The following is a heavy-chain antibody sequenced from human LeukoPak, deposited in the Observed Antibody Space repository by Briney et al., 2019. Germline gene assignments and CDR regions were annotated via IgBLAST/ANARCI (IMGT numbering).Heavy chain of an antibody. J-gene: IGHJ4*02. CDR1: GGSISSSGYY. CDR2: IYYSGTT. CDR3: ARHPSGYYDH. V-gene: IGHV4-39*01. D-gene: IGHD3-3*01. Sequence: SETLSLTCIVSGGSISSSGYYWAWIRQPPGKGREWVGSIYYSGTTYYHPSLKGRVTISLDTSRSHFSLKLTSVTAADTAVYFCARHPSGYYDHWGQGTPVTVSS.